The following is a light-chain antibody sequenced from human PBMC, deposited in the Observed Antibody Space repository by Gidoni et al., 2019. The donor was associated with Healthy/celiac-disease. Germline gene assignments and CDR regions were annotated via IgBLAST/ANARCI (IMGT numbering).Light chain of an antibody. CDR1: SSDVGGYND. J-gene: IGLJ1*01. CDR2: DVN. V-gene: IGLV2-14*01. CDR3: SSYTSSSTPFV. Sequence: QSALTQPASVSGSPGQSITISCTGTSSDVGGYNDVSWYQQQPGKAPKLMIYDVNNRPSGVSNRFSGSKSGNTASLTISRLQAEDEADYYCSSYTSSSTPFVFGTGTKVTVL.